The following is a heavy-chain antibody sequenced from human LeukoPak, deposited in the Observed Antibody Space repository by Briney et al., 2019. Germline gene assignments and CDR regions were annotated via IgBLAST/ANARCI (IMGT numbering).Heavy chain of an antibody. V-gene: IGHV3-30*04. CDR3: ACLPAANYYGMDV. Sequence: GGSLRLSCAASGFTFSSYAMHWVRQAPGKGLEWVAVISYDGSNKYYADSVKGRFTISRDNSKNTLYLQMNSLRAEDTAVYYCACLPAANYYGMDVWGQGTTVTVSS. J-gene: IGHJ6*02. D-gene: IGHD2-2*01. CDR1: GFTFSSYA. CDR2: ISYDGSNK.